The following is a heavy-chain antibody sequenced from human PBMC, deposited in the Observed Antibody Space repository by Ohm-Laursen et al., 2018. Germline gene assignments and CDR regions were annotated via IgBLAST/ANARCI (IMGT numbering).Heavy chain of an antibody. CDR2: IYYSGST. J-gene: IGHJ4*02. D-gene: IGHD6-6*01. CDR3: ASLAARMI. CDR1: GGSISSYY. V-gene: IGHV4-39*01. Sequence: SDTLSLTCTVSGGSISSYYWGWIRQPPGKGLEWIGSIYYSGSTYYNPSLKSRVTISVDTSKNQFSLKLSSVTAADTAVYYCASLAARMIWGQGTLVTVSS.